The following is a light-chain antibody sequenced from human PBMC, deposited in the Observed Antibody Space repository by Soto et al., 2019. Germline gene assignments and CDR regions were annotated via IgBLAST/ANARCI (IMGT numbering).Light chain of an antibody. Sequence: QSVLTQPASVSGSPGQSITISCTGTSSDVGGYNYVSWYQQHPGKAPKLMIYEVSNWPSGVSNRFSGSKSGNTASLTISGLQAEDEADYYCSSYTSSSTNWVFGGGTQLTVL. CDR2: EVS. CDR3: SSYTSSSTNWV. V-gene: IGLV2-14*01. J-gene: IGLJ3*02. CDR1: SSDVGGYNY.